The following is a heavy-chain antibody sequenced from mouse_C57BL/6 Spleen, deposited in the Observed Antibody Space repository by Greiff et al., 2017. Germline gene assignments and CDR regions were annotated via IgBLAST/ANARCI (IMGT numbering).Heavy chain of an antibody. Sequence: DVMLVESGGGLVQPGGSLKLSCAASGFTFSAYGMAWVRQAPRKGPEWVAFISNLAYSIYYADTVTGRFTISRENAKNTLYLARSSLRSEDTAMYYCARQGGTDWYFDVWGTGTTVTVSS. CDR1: GFTFSAYG. V-gene: IGHV5-15*01. D-gene: IGHD4-1*01. CDR2: ISNLAYSI. CDR3: ARQGGTDWYFDV. J-gene: IGHJ1*03.